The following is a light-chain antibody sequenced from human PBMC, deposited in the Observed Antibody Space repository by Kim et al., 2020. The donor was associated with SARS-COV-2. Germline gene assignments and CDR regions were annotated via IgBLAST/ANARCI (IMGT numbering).Light chain of an antibody. CDR1: SSNLGNHH. J-gene: IGLJ3*02. CDR2: DNN. CDR3: GTWDDSLTAGV. V-gene: IGLV1-51*01. Sequence: GQKVTISVSGSSSNLGNHHVSWYQQLPGTAPKLLIYDNNKRPSGIPDRFSGSKSGTSATLDITGLQTGDEADYYCGTWDDSLTAGVFGGGTQLTVL.